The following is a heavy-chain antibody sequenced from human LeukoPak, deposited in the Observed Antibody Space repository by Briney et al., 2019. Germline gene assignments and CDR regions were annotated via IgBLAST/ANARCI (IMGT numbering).Heavy chain of an antibody. CDR1: GFIFSNDA. Sequence: GGSLRLSCAASGFIFSNDAMHWVRQAPGKGLEWVAVISYDGSNKYYADSVKGRFTISRDNSKNTLYLQMNSLRAEDTAVYYCARDSRLVVIRTVDFDYWGQGTLVTVSS. D-gene: IGHD3-22*01. CDR2: ISYDGSNK. CDR3: ARDSRLVVIRTVDFDY. V-gene: IGHV3-30*19. J-gene: IGHJ4*02.